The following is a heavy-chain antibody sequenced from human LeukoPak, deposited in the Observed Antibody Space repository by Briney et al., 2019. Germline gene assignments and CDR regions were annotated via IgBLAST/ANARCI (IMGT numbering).Heavy chain of an antibody. CDR2: IYPGDSDT. D-gene: IGHD3-10*01. CDR1: GYSFTNYW. CDR3: ARQRFTMRAYAGNWFDP. V-gene: IGHV5-51*01. J-gene: IGHJ5*02. Sequence: GESLKISCKGSGYSFTNYWIGWVRQMPGKGLEWMGIIYPGDSDTRYSPSFQDQVTISADKSISTAYLQWSSLEASDTAMYYCARQRFTMRAYAGNWFDPWGQGTLVTVSS.